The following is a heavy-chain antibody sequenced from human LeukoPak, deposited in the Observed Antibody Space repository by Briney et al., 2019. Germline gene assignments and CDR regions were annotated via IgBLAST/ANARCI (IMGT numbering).Heavy chain of an antibody. CDR2: INPNTGGT. J-gene: IGHJ5*02. CDR1: GYAFTDYY. V-gene: IGHV1-2*02. D-gene: IGHD5-24*01. Sequence: ASVKVSCKASGYAFTDYYLHWMRQAPGQGLEWMGWINPNTGGTNYAPRFQDRVIMTRDTSITTAYMELTSLRSDDTAAYYCSRDTTMARWFDPWGQGTLVTVSS. CDR3: SRDTTMARWFDP.